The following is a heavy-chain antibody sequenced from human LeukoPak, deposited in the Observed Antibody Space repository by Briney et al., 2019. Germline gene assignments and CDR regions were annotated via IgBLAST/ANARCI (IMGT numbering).Heavy chain of an antibody. CDR2: ISSSSSYI. D-gene: IGHD5-12*01. V-gene: IGHV3-21*01. CDR3: AREGSGYDPLFDY. CDR1: GFTFGSYS. J-gene: IGHJ4*02. Sequence: GGSLRLSCAASGFTFGSYSMNWVRQAPGKGLEWVSSISSSSSYIYYADSVKGRFTISRDNAKNSLYLQMNSLRAEDTAVYYCAREGSGYDPLFDYWGQGTLVTVSS.